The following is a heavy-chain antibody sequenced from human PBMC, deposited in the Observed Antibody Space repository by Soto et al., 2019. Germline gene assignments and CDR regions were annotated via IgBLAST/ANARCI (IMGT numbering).Heavy chain of an antibody. CDR3: ARGGSSDWQVALDT. J-gene: IGHJ3*02. CDR2: IKHSGSS. D-gene: IGHD6-19*01. Sequence: SETLSLTCAVYAGSFSHYYWNWIRQSPGKGLEWIGKIKHSGSSNYNPSLRSRVSISVDMSKNQFSLRLTSVTAADTAVYYCARGGSSDWQVALDTWGQGTMVTVSS. V-gene: IGHV4-34*01. CDR1: AGSFSHYY.